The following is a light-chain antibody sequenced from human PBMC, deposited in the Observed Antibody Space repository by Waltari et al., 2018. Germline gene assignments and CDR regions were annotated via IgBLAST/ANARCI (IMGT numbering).Light chain of an antibody. Sequence: QSALTQPAPVSGSPGQSIPISCTGTSSDVGSYNLFSWYQQHPGKAPKLMIYEGSKRPSGVSNRFSGSKSGNTASLTISGLQAEDEADYYCCSYAGSSTFVFGTGTKVTVL. CDR3: CSYAGSSTFV. CDR2: EGS. J-gene: IGLJ1*01. CDR1: SSDVGSYNL. V-gene: IGLV2-23*01.